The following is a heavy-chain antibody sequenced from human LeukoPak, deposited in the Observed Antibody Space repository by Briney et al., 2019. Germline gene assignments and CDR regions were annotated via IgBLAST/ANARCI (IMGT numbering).Heavy chain of an antibody. CDR1: GFTFSSYA. J-gene: IGHJ4*02. CDR2: IYSGGST. V-gene: IGHV3-53*01. D-gene: IGHD1-26*01. CDR3: ASGFSVVGATTFDY. Sequence: GGSLRLSCAASGFTFSSYAMSWVRQAPGKGLEWVSVIYSGGSTYYADSVKGRFTISRDNSKNTLYLQMNSLRAEDTAVYYCASGFSVVGATTFDYWGQGTLVTVSS.